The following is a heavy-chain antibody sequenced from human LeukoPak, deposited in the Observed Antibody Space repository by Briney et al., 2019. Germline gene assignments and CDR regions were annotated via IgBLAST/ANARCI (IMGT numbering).Heavy chain of an antibody. Sequence: GGSLRLSCSASGFTFSSYAMHWVRQAPGKGLEWVAVISYDGSNKYYADSVKGRFTISRDNSKNTLYLQMNSLRAEDTAVYYCARGHIAVAGTYDYWGQGTLVTVSS. CDR3: ARGHIAVAGTYDY. V-gene: IGHV3-30-3*01. CDR1: GFTFSSYA. D-gene: IGHD6-19*01. CDR2: ISYDGSNK. J-gene: IGHJ4*02.